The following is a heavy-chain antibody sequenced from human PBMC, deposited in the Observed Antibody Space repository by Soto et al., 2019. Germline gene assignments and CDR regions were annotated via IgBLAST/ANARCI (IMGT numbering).Heavy chain of an antibody. V-gene: IGHV3-23*01. CDR2: ISGSGGST. Sequence: EVQLLESGGGLVQPGGSLRLSCAASGFTFSSYAMSWVRQAPGKGLEWVSAISGSGGSTYYADSVKGRFTISRDNSKNMLYLQMNSLRAEDTAVYYCAKFPAGRVEPAASYPELVYWYFDLWGRGTLVTVSA. D-gene: IGHD2-2*01. CDR3: AKFPAGRVEPAASYPELVYWYFDL. J-gene: IGHJ2*01. CDR1: GFTFSSYA.